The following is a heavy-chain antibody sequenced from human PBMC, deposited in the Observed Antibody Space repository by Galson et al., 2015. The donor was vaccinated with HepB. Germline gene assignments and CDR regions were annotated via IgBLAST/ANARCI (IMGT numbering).Heavy chain of an antibody. Sequence: SLSLSCAASGFPLRTYALNWVRQASGKGLEWVSTIRGSGSHRFYDASVKGRFTISRDSSKNTLYLQMSSLRAEDTAVYYCAKGIWEYYDNRVFDSWGQGTLVTVSS. D-gene: IGHD3-22*01. CDR3: AKGIWEYYDNRVFDS. CDR2: IRGSGSHR. J-gene: IGHJ4*02. V-gene: IGHV3-23*01. CDR1: GFPLRTYA.